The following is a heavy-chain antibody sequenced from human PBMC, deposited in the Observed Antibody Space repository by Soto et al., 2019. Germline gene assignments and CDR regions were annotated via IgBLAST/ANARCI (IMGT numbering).Heavy chain of an antibody. CDR2: IRSKANSYAT. CDR3: TRRLDYGDPYYYYYYMYV. Sequence: GGSLRLSCAASWFTFSGSAMHWVRQAPGKGLEWVGRIRSKANSYATAYAASVKGRFTISRDDSKNTAYLQMNSLKTEDTAVYYCTRRLDYGDPYYYYYYMYVWGKGTTVTVSS. CDR1: WFTFSGSA. D-gene: IGHD4-17*01. V-gene: IGHV3-73*01. J-gene: IGHJ6*03.